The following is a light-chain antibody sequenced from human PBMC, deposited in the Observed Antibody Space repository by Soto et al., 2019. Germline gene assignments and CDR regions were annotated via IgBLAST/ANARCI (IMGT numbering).Light chain of an antibody. V-gene: IGKV3-20*01. CDR3: QQYGSSPPWT. J-gene: IGKJ1*01. CDR2: GAS. Sequence: EIVFTQSPGTLSLSPGERATLSCRASQSVSSSYLAWYQQKPGQAPRLLIYGASSRATGIPDRFSGSGSGTDFTLTISRLEPEDFAVYYCQQYGSSPPWTFGQGTKGDIK. CDR1: QSVSSSY.